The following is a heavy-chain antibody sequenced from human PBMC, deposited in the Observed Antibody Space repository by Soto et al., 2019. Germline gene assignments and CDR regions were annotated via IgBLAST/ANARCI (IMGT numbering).Heavy chain of an antibody. V-gene: IGHV1-69*12. CDR2: IIPIFGTA. D-gene: IGHD2-2*01. Sequence: QVQLVQSGAEVKKPGSSVKVSCKASGGTFSIYAISWVRQAPGQGLEWMGGIIPIFGTANYAQKCQGRVTITADESTSTADMEMGSLRSEDTAVYYCARHVPAAGYYDGMDVWGQGTTVTVSS. CDR1: GGTFSIYA. CDR3: ARHVPAAGYYDGMDV. J-gene: IGHJ6*02.